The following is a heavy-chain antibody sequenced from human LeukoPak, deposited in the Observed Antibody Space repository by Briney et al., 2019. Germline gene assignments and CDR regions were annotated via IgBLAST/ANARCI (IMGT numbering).Heavy chain of an antibody. CDR3: ARGVGATPAFFDY. D-gene: IGHD1-26*01. Sequence: PGRSLRLSCAASGFTFSSYTINWVRQAPGKGLEWVSSISSSSSYIYYADSMKGRITVSRDNAKNSLYLQMNSLRAEDAAVYYCARGVGATPAFFDYWGQGTLVTVSS. J-gene: IGHJ4*02. CDR1: GFTFSSYT. CDR2: ISSSSSYI. V-gene: IGHV3-21*01.